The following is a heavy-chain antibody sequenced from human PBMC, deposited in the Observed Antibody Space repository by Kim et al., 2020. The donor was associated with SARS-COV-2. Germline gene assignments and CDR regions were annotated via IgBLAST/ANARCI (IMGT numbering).Heavy chain of an antibody. D-gene: IGHD7-27*01. Sequence: AQKCQGRVTMTRDTSTSTVYRELSSLRSEDTAVYYCARALELTGARTFDYWGQGTLVTVSS. CDR3: ARALELTGARTFDY. J-gene: IGHJ4*02. V-gene: IGHV1-46*01.